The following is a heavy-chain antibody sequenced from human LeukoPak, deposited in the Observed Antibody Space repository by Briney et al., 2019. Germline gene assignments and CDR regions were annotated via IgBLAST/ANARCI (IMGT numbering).Heavy chain of an antibody. CDR3: ARHGRGFGEFLDY. D-gene: IGHD3-10*01. CDR2: IYYSGST. Sequence: PSETLSLTCTVSGGSISSSSYYWGWIRQPPGKGLEWIGSIYYSGSTYYNPSLKSRVTISVDTSKNQFSLKLSSVTAADTAVYYCARHGRGFGEFLDYWGQGTLVTVSS. J-gene: IGHJ4*02. CDR1: GGSISSSSYY. V-gene: IGHV4-39*01.